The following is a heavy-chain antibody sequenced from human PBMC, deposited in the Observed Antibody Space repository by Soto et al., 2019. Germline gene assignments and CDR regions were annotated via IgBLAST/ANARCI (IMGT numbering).Heavy chain of an antibody. CDR3: AKDAPSLTYSSSSGRYYYYGMDV. J-gene: IGHJ6*02. Sequence: EVQLLESGGGLVQPGGSLRLSCAASGFTFSSYAMSWVRQAPGKGLEWVSAISGSGGSTYYADSVKGRFTISRDNSKNTLYLQMNSLRAEDTAVYYCAKDAPSLTYSSSSGRYYYYGMDVWGQWTTVTVSS. D-gene: IGHD6-6*01. CDR2: ISGSGGST. CDR1: GFTFSSYA. V-gene: IGHV3-23*01.